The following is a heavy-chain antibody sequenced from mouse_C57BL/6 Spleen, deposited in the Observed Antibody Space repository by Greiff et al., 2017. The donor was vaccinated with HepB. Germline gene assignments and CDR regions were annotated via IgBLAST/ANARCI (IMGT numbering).Heavy chain of an antibody. CDR3: ARSHPYGSSYCAMDY. J-gene: IGHJ4*01. Sequence: EVQLQESGAELVKPGASVKLSCTASGFNIKDYYMHWVKQRTEQGLEWIGRIDPEDGETKYAPKFQGKATITADTSSNTAYLQLSSLTSEETAVYYCARSHPYGSSYCAMDYWGQGTSVTVSS. D-gene: IGHD1-1*01. CDR2: IDPEDGET. CDR1: GFNIKDYY. V-gene: IGHV14-2*01.